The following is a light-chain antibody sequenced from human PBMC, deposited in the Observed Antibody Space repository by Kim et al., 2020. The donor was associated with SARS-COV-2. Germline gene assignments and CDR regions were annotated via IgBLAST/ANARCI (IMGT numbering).Light chain of an antibody. V-gene: IGLV2-8*01. Sequence: GQSVTIPCRGTSSDVGGYNYVSWYQQHPGKAPKLMIYEVSRRPSGVPDLFSGSRSGNTASLTVSGLQADNYGDYYCSSYAGSSNFVFGTGTKVTVL. J-gene: IGLJ1*01. CDR3: SSYAGSSNFV. CDR1: SSDVGGYNY. CDR2: EVS.